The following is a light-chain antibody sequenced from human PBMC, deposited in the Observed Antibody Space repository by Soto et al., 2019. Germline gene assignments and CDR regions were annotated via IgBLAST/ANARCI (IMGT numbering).Light chain of an antibody. V-gene: IGLV4-69*01. CDR2: INYDGTH. J-gene: IGLJ3*02. CDR3: QSLGTGIQV. CDR1: SGYITYA. Sequence: QPVLTQSPSASASLGASVKLTCTLISGYITYAIAWHQQPSEEGPRFLMKINYDGTHSNGDGCFDRFSGSSSGAERLLTISSLQSEDEADYYCQSLGTGIQVFGGGPKFTVL.